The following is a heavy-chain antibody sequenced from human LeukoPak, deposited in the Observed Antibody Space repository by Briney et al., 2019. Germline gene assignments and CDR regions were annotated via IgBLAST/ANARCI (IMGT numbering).Heavy chain of an antibody. Sequence: SETLSLTCTVSGGSISSYYWSRIRQPPGKGLEWIGYIYYSGSTNYNPSLKSRVTISVDTSKNQFSLKLSSVTAADTAVYYCARDSYGDYFDYWGQGTLVTVSS. CDR3: ARDSYGDYFDY. V-gene: IGHV4-59*01. J-gene: IGHJ4*02. D-gene: IGHD4-17*01. CDR2: IYYSGST. CDR1: GGSISSYY.